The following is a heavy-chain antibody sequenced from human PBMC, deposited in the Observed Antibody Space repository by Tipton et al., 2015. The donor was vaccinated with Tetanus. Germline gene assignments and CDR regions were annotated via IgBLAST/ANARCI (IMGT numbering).Heavy chain of an antibody. Sequence: TLSLTCTVSGGSTHGFYWTWIRQSAGKGLEWIGRIYGRGSTNYNPSLKSRVAMSMDTSRNQFSLTLTSVTVADTAFYFCARVLRYSAAGGWDDAFDIWGPGTLVTVSS. D-gene: IGHD2-21*01. CDR1: GGSTHGFY. CDR2: IYGRGST. V-gene: IGHV4-4*07. CDR3: ARVLRYSAAGGWDDAFDI. J-gene: IGHJ3*02.